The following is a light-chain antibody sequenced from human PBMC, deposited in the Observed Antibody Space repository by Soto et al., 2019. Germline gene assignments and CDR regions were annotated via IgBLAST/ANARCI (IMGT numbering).Light chain of an antibody. J-gene: IGKJ1*01. V-gene: IGKV3-15*01. CDR1: QSVSSS. CDR3: QQYNDWPWT. Sequence: EIVMTQSPATLSVSPGERATLSCRASQSVSSSVAWYQQKPGQAPRLLIHGASTRAPGFPARFSGSGSGTDFTLTISSLQSEDFAVYYCQQYNDWPWTFGQGTKGDIK. CDR2: GAS.